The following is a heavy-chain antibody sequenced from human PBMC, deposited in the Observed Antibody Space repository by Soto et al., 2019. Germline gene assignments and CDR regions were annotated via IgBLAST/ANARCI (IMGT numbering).Heavy chain of an antibody. Sequence: ASVKVSCKASGGTFSGYTINWVRQAPGQGLEWMGGVIPFLDTANYAQNFQGRVTITADKSTNTAFMELGSLRSEDTAVYYCARGHPQGGMDVWGQGTTVTVSS. V-gene: IGHV1-69*08. CDR1: GGTFSGYT. CDR2: VIPFLDTA. CDR3: ARGHPQGGMDV. J-gene: IGHJ6*02.